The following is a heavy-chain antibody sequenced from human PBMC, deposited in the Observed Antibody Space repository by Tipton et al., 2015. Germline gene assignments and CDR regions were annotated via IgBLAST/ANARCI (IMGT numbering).Heavy chain of an antibody. V-gene: IGHV3-23*01. Sequence: SLRLSCAASGFTFSSYVMSWVRQAPGKGLEWVSVISDSGGSPYYADSVKGRFTISRDNSKKTLYLQMNSLRAEDTAVYYCAKERTYYDFWSGYYQGAFDSWGQGILVTVSS. D-gene: IGHD3-3*01. CDR2: ISDSGGSP. J-gene: IGHJ4*02. CDR1: GFTFSSYV. CDR3: AKERTYYDFWSGYYQGAFDS.